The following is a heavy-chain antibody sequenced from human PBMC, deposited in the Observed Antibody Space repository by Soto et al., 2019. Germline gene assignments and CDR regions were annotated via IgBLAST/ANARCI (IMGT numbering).Heavy chain of an antibody. CDR2: IYRGGIT. CDR1: GYSIRSALY. CDR3: AIGNPDWDAP. V-gene: IGHV4-38-2*01. J-gene: IGHJ5*02. D-gene: IGHD1-1*01. Sequence: PSEDLPLTCAVSGYSIRSALYWGWIRQPPGKGLEWIGTIYRGGITYYNPSLKSRVTISIDTSKNHFSLRLSSVTATDTAVYFCAIGNPDWDAPWGQGTPGTVSS.